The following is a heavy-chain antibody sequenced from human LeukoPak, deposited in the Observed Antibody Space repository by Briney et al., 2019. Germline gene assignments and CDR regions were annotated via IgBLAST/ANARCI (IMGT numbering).Heavy chain of an antibody. D-gene: IGHD3-22*01. CDR1: GFTFSTSA. CDR3: ARDYYDSSGYSDY. J-gene: IGHJ4*02. CDR2: ISSSGSTI. Sequence: RGSLRLSCAVSGFTFSTSAMSWVRQAPGKGLEWVSYISSSGSTIYYADSVKGRFTISRDNAKNSLYLQMNSLRAEDTAVYYCARDYYDSSGYSDYWGQGTLVTVSS. V-gene: IGHV3-11*01.